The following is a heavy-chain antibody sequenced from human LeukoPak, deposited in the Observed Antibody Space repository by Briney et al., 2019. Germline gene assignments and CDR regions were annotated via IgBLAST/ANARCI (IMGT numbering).Heavy chain of an antibody. Sequence: GGSLRLSCAVAGITLSNYGMSWVRQAPGKGLEWVAGLSGSGGGTNYADSVKGRFTISRDNAKNTLYLQMNSLRAEDTAVYFCAKRGVVIRVILVGFHKEAYYFDSWGQGALVTVSS. CDR3: AKRGVVIRVILVGFHKEAYYFDS. CDR1: GITLSNYG. D-gene: IGHD3-10*01. CDR2: LSGSGGGT. J-gene: IGHJ4*02. V-gene: IGHV3-23*01.